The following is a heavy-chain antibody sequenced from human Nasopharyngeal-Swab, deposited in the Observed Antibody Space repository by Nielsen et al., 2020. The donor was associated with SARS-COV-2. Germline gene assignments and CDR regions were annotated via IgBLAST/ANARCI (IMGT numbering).Heavy chain of an antibody. V-gene: IGHV4-34*01. CDR2: INHSGST. CDR3: ARRVKYSSSGYKRLSWFDP. J-gene: IGHJ5*02. Sequence: WIRQPPGKGLEWIGEINHSGSTNYNPSLKSRVTISVDTSKNQFSLKLSSVTAADTAVYYCARRVKYSSSGYKRLSWFDPWGQGTLVTVSS. D-gene: IGHD6-13*01.